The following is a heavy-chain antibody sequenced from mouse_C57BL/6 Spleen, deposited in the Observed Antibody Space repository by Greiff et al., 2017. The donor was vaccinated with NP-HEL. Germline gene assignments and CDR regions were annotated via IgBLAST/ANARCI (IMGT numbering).Heavy chain of an antibody. CDR1: GYAFSSSW. J-gene: IGHJ3*01. V-gene: IGHV1-82*01. CDR3: AYDGYFAY. D-gene: IGHD2-3*01. CDR2: IYPGDGDT. Sequence: VKLMESGPELVKPGASVKISCKASGYAFSSSWMNWVKQRPGKGLEWIGRIYPGDGDTNYNGKFKGKATLTADKSSSTAYMQLSSLTSEDSAVYFCAYDGYFAYWGQGTLVTVSA.